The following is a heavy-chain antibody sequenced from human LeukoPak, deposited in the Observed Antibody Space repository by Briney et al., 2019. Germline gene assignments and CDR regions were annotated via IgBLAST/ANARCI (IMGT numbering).Heavy chain of an antibody. J-gene: IGHJ4*02. Sequence: SETLSLTCAVYGGSFSGYYWSWIRQPPGKGLEWIGEINHSGSTNYNPSLKSRVIISVGTSKNQFSLKLSSVTAADTAVYYCARGQMHLWSPTYIDYWGQGTLVTVSS. D-gene: IGHD3-10*01. CDR2: INHSGST. CDR1: GGSFSGYY. V-gene: IGHV4-34*01. CDR3: ARGQMHLWSPTYIDY.